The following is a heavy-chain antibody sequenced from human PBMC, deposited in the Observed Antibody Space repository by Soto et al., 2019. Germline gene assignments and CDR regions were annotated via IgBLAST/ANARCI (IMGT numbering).Heavy chain of an antibody. CDR3: ARDGKVSGSATHWFDP. J-gene: IGHJ5*02. D-gene: IGHD1-26*01. CDR1: GGSISSSSYY. V-gene: IGHV4-39*02. Sequence: PSETLSLTCTVSGGSISSSSYYWGWIRQPPGKGLEWIGSFYYSGSTYYNPSLKSRLTISVDTSKNQFSLKLSSVTAADTAVYYCARDGKVSGSATHWFDPWGQGTLVTVSS. CDR2: FYYSGST.